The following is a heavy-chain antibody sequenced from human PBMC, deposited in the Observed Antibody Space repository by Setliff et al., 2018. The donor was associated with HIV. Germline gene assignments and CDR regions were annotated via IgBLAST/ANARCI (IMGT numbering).Heavy chain of an antibody. J-gene: IGHJ6*03. CDR2: ISNDGTKK. V-gene: IGHV3-30*04. D-gene: IGHD2-2*01. CDR1: GFTCSSYA. Sequence: GGSLRLSCAASGFTCSSYAMHWVSQAPGKGLEWVAVISNDGTKKFYADSVKGRFTILRDNSKNTLFLEMNSLRAEDTAVFYCASEASLMVLPAAGYMDVWGIGTTVTVSS. CDR3: ASEASLMVLPAAGYMDV.